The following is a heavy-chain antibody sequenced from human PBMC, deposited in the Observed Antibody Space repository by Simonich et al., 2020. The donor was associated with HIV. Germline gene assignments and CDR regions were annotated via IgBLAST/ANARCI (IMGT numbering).Heavy chain of an antibody. D-gene: IGHD3-9*01. Sequence: QLQLQESGPGLVKPSETLSLTCAVSGYSISSGYYWGWIRQPPGKGLEWIGRIYHSGRTYQTPSLKSRVTISVDTSKNQFSLNLTSVTAADTAVYYCARADWESDLHWYFDLWGRGTLVTVSS. CDR2: IYHSGRT. CDR3: ARADWESDLHWYFDL. V-gene: IGHV4-38-2*01. J-gene: IGHJ2*01. CDR1: GYSISSGYY.